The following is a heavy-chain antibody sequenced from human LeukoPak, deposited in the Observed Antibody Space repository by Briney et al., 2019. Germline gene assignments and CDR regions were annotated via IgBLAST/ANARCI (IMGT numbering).Heavy chain of an antibody. V-gene: IGHV1-18*01. CDR3: ARRTGTTNYYYYMDV. J-gene: IGHJ6*03. CDR2: ISAYNGNT. Sequence: ASVKVSCKASRYTFTSYGISWVRQAPGQGLEWMGWISAYNGNTNYAQKLQGRVTMTTDTSTSTAYMELRSLRSDDTAVYYCARRTGTTNYYYYMDVWGKGTTVTVSS. D-gene: IGHD1-1*01. CDR1: RYTFTSYG.